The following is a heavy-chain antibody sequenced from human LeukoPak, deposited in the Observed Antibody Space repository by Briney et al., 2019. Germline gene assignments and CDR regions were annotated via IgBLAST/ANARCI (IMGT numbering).Heavy chain of an antibody. Sequence: PGGSLRLSCAASGFTFSSYSMNWVRQAPGKGLEWVSSISSSSSYIYYADSVKGRFTISRDNAKNSLYLQMNSLRAEDTAVYYCARVMFRAARDAFDIWGQGTMVTVSS. CDR3: ARVMFRAARDAFDI. V-gene: IGHV3-21*01. CDR2: ISSSSSYI. CDR1: GFTFSSYS. J-gene: IGHJ3*02. D-gene: IGHD6-6*01.